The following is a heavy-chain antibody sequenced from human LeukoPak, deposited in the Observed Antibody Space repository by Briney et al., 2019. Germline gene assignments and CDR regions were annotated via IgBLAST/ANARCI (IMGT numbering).Heavy chain of an antibody. CDR2: VSYSGTV. J-gene: IGHJ6*03. Sequence: PSETLSLTCTVSGVSISSDDYFWGWIRQSPGKGLEWIASVSYSGTVYYNPSLESRVTISLDTSKNQFSLTMNSVTAADTALYYCARVAGGGYYMDVWGKGTTVTVSS. CDR1: GVSISSDDYF. V-gene: IGHV4-39*07. CDR3: ARVAGGGYYMDV. D-gene: IGHD2-15*01.